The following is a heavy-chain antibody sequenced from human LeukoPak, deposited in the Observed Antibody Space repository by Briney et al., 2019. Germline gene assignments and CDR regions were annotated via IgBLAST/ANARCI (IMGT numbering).Heavy chain of an antibody. J-gene: IGHJ5*02. CDR3: ARGTTTVTNNWFDP. D-gene: IGHD4-17*01. CDR1: GYTFTSYG. Sequence: GASVKVSCKAFGYTFTSYGISWVRQAPGQGLEWMGRIIPILGIANYAQKFQGRVTITADKSTSTAYMELSSPRSEDTAVYYCARGTTTVTNNWFDPWGQGTLVTVSS. CDR2: IIPILGIA. V-gene: IGHV1-69*04.